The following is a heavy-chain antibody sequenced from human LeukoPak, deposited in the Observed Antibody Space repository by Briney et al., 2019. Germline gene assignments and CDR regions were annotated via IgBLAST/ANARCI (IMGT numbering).Heavy chain of an antibody. V-gene: IGHV3-48*04. Sequence: GGSLRLSCAASGFSFSSYSMSWVRQAPGKGLEWVSYIDLSGSTLYYVDSVKGRFTISRDNAKNSLHLQMNSLRAEDTAVYYCARGPPLFDPWGQGTLVAVSS. CDR2: IDLSGSTL. CDR3: ARGPPLFDP. J-gene: IGHJ5*02. CDR1: GFSFSSYS.